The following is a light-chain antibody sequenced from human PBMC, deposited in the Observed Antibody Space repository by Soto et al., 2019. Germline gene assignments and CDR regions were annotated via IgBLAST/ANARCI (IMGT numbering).Light chain of an antibody. CDR3: QHRSNWPLT. CDR2: GTS. V-gene: IGKV3-11*01. J-gene: IGKJ4*01. Sequence: PGEIAPLSCSASQSVGRSLAWYQQKPGQAPRLLIYGTSARATGIPARFSGSGSGTDFTLTISSLEPEDFAVYYCQHRSNWPLTFGGGTKVDIK. CDR1: QSVGRS.